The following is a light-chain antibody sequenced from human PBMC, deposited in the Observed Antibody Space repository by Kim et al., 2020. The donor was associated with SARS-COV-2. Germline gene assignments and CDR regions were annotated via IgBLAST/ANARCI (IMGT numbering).Light chain of an antibody. Sequence: GQFLPISCTGTSSDVGGYKYVSWYQQHPGQAPKLMIYDVSNRPSGVSNRFSGSKSGNTASLTISGLQAEDEADYYCSSYASSSSYVFGTGTKVTVL. V-gene: IGLV2-14*03. J-gene: IGLJ1*01. CDR2: DVS. CDR1: SSDVGGYKY. CDR3: SSYASSSSYV.